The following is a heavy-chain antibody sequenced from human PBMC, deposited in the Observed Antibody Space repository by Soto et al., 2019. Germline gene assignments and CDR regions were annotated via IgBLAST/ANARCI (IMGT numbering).Heavy chain of an antibody. D-gene: IGHD1-26*01. J-gene: IGHJ4*02. CDR2: INSDGSST. CDR1: GFTFSTYW. Sequence: GGSLRLSCAASGFTFSTYWMHWVRQAPGKGLVWVSRINSDGSSTSYADSVKGRFTISRDNAKNTLYLQMNSLRAEDTAVYYCARVESYSAPDYWGQGTLVTVSS. CDR3: ARVESYSAPDY. V-gene: IGHV3-74*01.